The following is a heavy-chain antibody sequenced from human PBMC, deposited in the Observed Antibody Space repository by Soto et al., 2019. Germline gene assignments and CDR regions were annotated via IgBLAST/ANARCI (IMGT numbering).Heavy chain of an antibody. V-gene: IGHV3-33*01. CDR2: IWYDGSNK. Sequence: PGGSLRLSCAASGFTFSSYGMHWVRQAPGKGLEWVAVIWYDGSNKYYADSVKGRFTISRDNSKNTLYLQMNSLRAEDTAVYYCARSHQKAVGMATIAPLDYWGQGTLVTVSS. CDR1: GFTFSSYG. J-gene: IGHJ4*02. CDR3: ARSHQKAVGMATIAPLDY. D-gene: IGHD5-12*01.